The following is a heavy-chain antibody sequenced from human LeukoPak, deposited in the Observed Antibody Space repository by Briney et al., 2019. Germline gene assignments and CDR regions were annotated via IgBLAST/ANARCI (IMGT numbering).Heavy chain of an antibody. V-gene: IGHV3-15*01. D-gene: IGHD3-16*01. CDR1: GFAFSNAW. J-gene: IGHJ4*02. CDR3: TTDGSYDYVWGSPGGGFDY. CDR2: IKSKTDGGTT. Sequence: PGGSLRLSCAASGFAFSNAWMSWVRQAPGKGLEWVGRIKSKTDGGTTDYAAPVKGRFTISRDDSKNTLYLQMNSLKTEDTAVYYCTTDGSYDYVWGSPGGGFDYWGQGTLVTVSS.